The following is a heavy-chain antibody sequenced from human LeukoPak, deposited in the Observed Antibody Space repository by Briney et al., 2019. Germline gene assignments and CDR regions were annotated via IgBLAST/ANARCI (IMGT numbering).Heavy chain of an antibody. J-gene: IGHJ4*02. CDR3: AKDLVGATVRGDY. Sequence: GGSLRLSCAASGFTFSSYSMNWVRQAPGKGLEWVSAISGSGGSTYYADSVKGRFTISRDNSKNTLYLQMNSLRAEDTAVYYCAKDLVGATVRGDYWGQGTLVTVSS. D-gene: IGHD1-26*01. V-gene: IGHV3-23*01. CDR2: ISGSGGST. CDR1: GFTFSSYS.